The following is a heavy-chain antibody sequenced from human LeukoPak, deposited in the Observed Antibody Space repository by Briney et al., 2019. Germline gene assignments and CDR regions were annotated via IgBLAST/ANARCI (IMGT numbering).Heavy chain of an antibody. CDR1: GGSISSGSYY. D-gene: IGHD1-7*01. CDR2: IYTSGST. J-gene: IGHJ4*02. Sequence: PSQTLSLTCTVSGGSISSGSYYWSWIRQPAGKGLEWIGRIYTSGSTNYNPSLKSRVTISVDTSKNQFSLKLSSVTAADTAVYYCAGASNWNYFRALDYWGQGTLVTVSS. CDR3: AGASNWNYFRALDY. V-gene: IGHV4-61*02.